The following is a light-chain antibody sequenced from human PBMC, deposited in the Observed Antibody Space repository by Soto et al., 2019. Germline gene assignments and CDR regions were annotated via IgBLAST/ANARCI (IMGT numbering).Light chain of an antibody. Sequence: QSVLTQPASVSASPGQSIAISCTGTDSDIGGYDHVSWYQQHPGKAPKLLIYDVTNRPSGVSSRFSGSKAGRTASLTISGLQSGEGAVYYCISHTSGPALVLGIGTKVTAL. CDR1: DSDIGGYDH. V-gene: IGLV2-14*03. CDR2: DVT. J-gene: IGLJ1*01. CDR3: ISHTSGPALV.